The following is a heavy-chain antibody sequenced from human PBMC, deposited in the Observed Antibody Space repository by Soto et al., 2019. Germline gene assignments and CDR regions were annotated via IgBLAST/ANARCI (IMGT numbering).Heavy chain of an antibody. CDR3: ARGVTVFGLVSRFWFDP. Sequence: PSETLFLTCTVSGGSISSSSYYWGWIRQPPGKGLEWIGSIYYSGSTYYNPSLKSRVVISIDTSRNQFSLRLSSLTAADRAVYFCARGVTVFGLVSRFWFDPWGQGTVVTVSS. J-gene: IGHJ5*02. V-gene: IGHV4-39*01. CDR1: GGSISSSSYY. CDR2: IYYSGST. D-gene: IGHD3-3*01.